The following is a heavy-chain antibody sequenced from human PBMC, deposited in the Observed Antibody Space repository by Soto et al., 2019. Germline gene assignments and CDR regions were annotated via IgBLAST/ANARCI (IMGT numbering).Heavy chain of an antibody. CDR3: ASTIKYCTNGVCPFDY. J-gene: IGHJ4*02. Sequence: LETLPLTCTVSGGSSSSSSYCWGWIRQPPGKGLEWIGSIYYSGSTYYNPSLKSRVTISVDTSKNQFSLKLSSVTAADTVVYYCASTIKYCTNGVCPFDYWGQGPLVTVSS. D-gene: IGHD2-8*01. CDR1: GGSSSSSSYC. V-gene: IGHV4-39*01. CDR2: IYYSGST.